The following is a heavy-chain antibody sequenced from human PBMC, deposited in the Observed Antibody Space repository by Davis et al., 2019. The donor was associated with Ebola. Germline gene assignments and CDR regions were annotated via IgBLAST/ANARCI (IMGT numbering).Heavy chain of an antibody. V-gene: IGHV3-53*01. Sequence: PGGSLRLSCAASEFTVSSSYMTWVRQAPGKGLEWVAFIYSGGSTQYADSVKGRFTISRDNSKNTLYLQMNSLRAEDTAVYYCARATSGYSGYDSFFDYWGQGTLVTVSS. CDR3: ARATSGYSGYDSFFDY. CDR1: EFTVSSSY. CDR2: IYSGGST. J-gene: IGHJ4*02. D-gene: IGHD5-12*01.